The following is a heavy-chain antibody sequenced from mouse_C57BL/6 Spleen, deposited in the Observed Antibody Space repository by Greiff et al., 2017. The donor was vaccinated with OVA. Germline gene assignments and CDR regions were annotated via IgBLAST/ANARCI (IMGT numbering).Heavy chain of an antibody. CDR2: INPNNGGT. CDR1: GYTFTDYY. CDR3: ARSVGWVRRGDFDY. J-gene: IGHJ2*01. Sequence: EVQLQQSGPELVKPGASVKISCKASGYTFTDYYMNWVKQSPGKSLEWIGDINPNNGGTSYNQKFKGKATLTVDKSSSTAYMERRSLTSEDSAVYDCARSVGWVRRGDFDYWGQGTTLTVSS. V-gene: IGHV1-26*01. D-gene: IGHD2-2*01.